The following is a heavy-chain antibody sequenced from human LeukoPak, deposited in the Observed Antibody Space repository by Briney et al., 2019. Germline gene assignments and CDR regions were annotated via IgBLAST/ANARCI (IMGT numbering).Heavy chain of an antibody. Sequence: GGSLRHSRAPSGVTLSTYSMNRVRPAPGEGREWGSYITAVLITISYADSLKGRFTLSRDNAKNSLYLQMHRLRAEDTAVYYCARAAGSGSSWMGGNFDYWGQGALVTVSS. CDR2: ITAVLITI. J-gene: IGHJ4*02. CDR1: GVTLSTYS. D-gene: IGHD6-13*01. V-gene: IGHV3-48*04. CDR3: ARAAGSGSSWMGGNFDY.